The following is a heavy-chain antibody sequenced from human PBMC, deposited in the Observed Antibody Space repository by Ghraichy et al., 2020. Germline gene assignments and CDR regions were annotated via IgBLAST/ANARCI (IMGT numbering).Heavy chain of an antibody. V-gene: IGHV3-72*01. CDR1: GFTFSDYY. Sequence: GGSLRLSCAASGFTFSDYYMDWVRQAPGKGLEWVGRSRNKGNRYTTEYAASVKDRFSISREDSKNSLYLQMNSLKTEDTAVYYCGRAYGSGSYFRGPDYWGQGTLVIVSS. D-gene: IGHD3-10*01. J-gene: IGHJ4*02. CDR3: GRAYGSGSYFRGPDY. CDR2: SRNKGNRYTT.